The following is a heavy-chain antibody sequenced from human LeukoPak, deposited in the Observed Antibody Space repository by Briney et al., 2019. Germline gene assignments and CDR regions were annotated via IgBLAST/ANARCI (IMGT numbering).Heavy chain of an antibody. CDR3: ARVVDSSGYILFDY. CDR1: GYTFTSYD. D-gene: IGHD3-22*01. V-gene: IGHV1-8*01. J-gene: IGHJ4*02. Sequence: ASVKVSCKASGYTFTSYDINWVRQATGQGLEWMGWMNPKSGNTGYAKKFQGRVTMTKNTSISPAYMELSSLRSEATAVYYCARVVDSSGYILFDYWGQGTLVTVSS. CDR2: MNPKSGNT.